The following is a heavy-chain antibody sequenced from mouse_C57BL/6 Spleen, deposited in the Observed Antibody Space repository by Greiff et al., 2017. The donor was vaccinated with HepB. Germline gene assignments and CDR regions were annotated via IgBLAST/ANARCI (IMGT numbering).Heavy chain of an antibody. J-gene: IGHJ3*01. D-gene: IGHD1-1*02. CDR3: TRWGGRD. CDR1: GYTFTDYE. V-gene: IGHV1-15*01. CDR2: IDPETGGT. Sequence: QVQLKQSGAELVRPGASVTLSCKASGYTFTDYEMHWVKQTPVHGLEWIGAIDPETGGTAYNQKFKGKAILTADKSSSTAYMELRSLTSEDSAVYYCTRWGGRDWGQGTLVTVSA.